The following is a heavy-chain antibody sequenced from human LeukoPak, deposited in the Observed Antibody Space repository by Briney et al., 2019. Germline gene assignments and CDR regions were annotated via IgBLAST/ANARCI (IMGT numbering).Heavy chain of an antibody. CDR2: ISGGGSTTYYA. CDR3: AKFYDILTGYFDY. Sequence: PGGSLRLSCAASGFTFSSSAMTWVRQSPGKGLEWVSAISGGGSTTYYAYYAGSVKGRFTISRDDSKNTLYLQMNSLRAEDTAVYYCAKFYDILTGYFDYWGQGTLVTVSS. V-gene: IGHV3-23*01. CDR1: GFTFSSSA. J-gene: IGHJ4*02. D-gene: IGHD3-9*01.